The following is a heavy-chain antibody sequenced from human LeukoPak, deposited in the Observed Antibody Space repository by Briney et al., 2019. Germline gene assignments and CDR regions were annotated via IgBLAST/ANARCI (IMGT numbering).Heavy chain of an antibody. D-gene: IGHD3-22*01. CDR3: TRAEYYDSSGYYDAFDI. Sequence: AGGSLRLSCTASGFTFGDYAMSWVRQAPGKGLEWVGFIRSKAYGGTTEYAASVKGRFTISRDDSKSIAYLQMNSLKTEDTAVYYCTRAEYYDSSGYYDAFDIWGQGTMVTVSS. V-gene: IGHV3-49*04. CDR2: IRSKAYGGTT. CDR1: GFTFGDYA. J-gene: IGHJ3*02.